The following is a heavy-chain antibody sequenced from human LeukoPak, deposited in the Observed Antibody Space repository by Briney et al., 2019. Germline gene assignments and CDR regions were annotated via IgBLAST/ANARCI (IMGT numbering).Heavy chain of an antibody. CDR1: GYTFTSYD. CDR3: ARGGSWIQLWLAFDI. J-gene: IGHJ3*02. Sequence: GASVKVSCKASGYTFTSYDINWVRQATGQGLEWMAWMNPNSGNTGYAQKFQGRVTITRNTSISTAYMELSSLRSEDTAVYYCARGGSWIQLWLAFDIWGQGTMVTVSS. CDR2: MNPNSGNT. V-gene: IGHV1-8*03. D-gene: IGHD5-18*01.